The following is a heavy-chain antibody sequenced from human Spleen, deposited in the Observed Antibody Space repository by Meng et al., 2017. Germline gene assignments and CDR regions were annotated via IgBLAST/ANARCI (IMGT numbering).Heavy chain of an antibody. D-gene: IGHD3-10*01. V-gene: IGHV3-21*01. Sequence: GESLKISCAASGFTFSSFAMNWVRQAPGKGLEWVSSISSSSSYIYYADSVKGRFTISRDNAKNSLYLQMNSLRVEDTAVYYCARGKGGYGSLDVWGQGTTVTVSS. J-gene: IGHJ6*02. CDR2: ISSSSSYI. CDR3: ARGKGGYGSLDV. CDR1: GFTFSSFA.